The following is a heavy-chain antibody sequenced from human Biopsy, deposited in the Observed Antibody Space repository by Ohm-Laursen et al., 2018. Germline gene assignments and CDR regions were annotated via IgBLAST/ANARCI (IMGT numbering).Heavy chain of an antibody. Sequence: GTLSLTCPVSGDSISSYYWSWIRQPPGKGLQWIGYVYYTGSTDYNPSLQSRFTISVDTSKNHFSLRLRSVTPADTAIYYCARDRGYYSDRTVPGYFDLWGRGTLVTVSS. CDR3: ARDRGYYSDRTVPGYFDL. CDR2: VYYTGST. V-gene: IGHV4-59*01. J-gene: IGHJ2*01. CDR1: GDSISSYY. D-gene: IGHD3-22*01.